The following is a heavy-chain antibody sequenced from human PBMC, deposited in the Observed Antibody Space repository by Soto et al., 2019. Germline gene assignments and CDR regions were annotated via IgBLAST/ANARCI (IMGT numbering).Heavy chain of an antibody. CDR1: GDSISRGGYS. CDR3: ARGSSSYYDYGMDV. J-gene: IGHJ6*02. CDR2: IYDSGST. V-gene: IGHV4-30-2*01. Sequence: SETLSLTCAVSGDSISRGGYSWTWIRQPPGKALEWIGNIYDSGSTSYNPSLKSRVTMSVDTSKNQFSLRLTSVTAADTAVYFCARGSSSYYDYGMDVWGQGTTVTSP. D-gene: IGHD6-6*01.